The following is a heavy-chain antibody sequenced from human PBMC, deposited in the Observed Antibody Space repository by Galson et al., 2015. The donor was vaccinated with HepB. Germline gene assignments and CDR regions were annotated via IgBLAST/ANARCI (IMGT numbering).Heavy chain of an antibody. V-gene: IGHV3-21*01. Sequence: SLRLSCAASGFTFSSYSMNWVRQAPGKGLEWVSSISSSSSYIYYADSVKGRFTISRDNAKNSLYLQMNSLRAEDTAVYYCAREGIAAPIPTDYWGQGTLVTVSS. CDR2: ISSSSSYI. CDR3: AREGIAAPIPTDY. CDR1: GFTFSSYS. J-gene: IGHJ4*02. D-gene: IGHD6-13*01.